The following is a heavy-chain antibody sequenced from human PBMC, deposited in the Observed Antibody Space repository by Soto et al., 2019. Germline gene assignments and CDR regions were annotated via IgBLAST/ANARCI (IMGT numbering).Heavy chain of an antibody. J-gene: IGHJ6*02. D-gene: IGHD6-13*01. V-gene: IGHV3-15*07. CDR2: IKSKTDGGTT. CDR1: GFTFSNAW. CDR3: TTRRIYSSSWEYYYYYGMDV. Sequence: GGSLRLSCAASGFTFSNAWMSWVRQAPGKGLEWVGRIKSKTDGGTTDYAAPVKGRFTISRDDSKNTLYLQMNSLKTEDTAVYYCTTRRIYSSSWEYYYYYGMDVWGQGTTVTVS.